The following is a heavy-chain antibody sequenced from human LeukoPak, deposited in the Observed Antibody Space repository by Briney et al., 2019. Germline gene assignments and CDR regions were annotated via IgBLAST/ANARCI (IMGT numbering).Heavy chain of an antibody. CDR3: AREGLAAAGTGAFDI. V-gene: IGHV1-46*01. CDR2: INPSGGST. J-gene: IGHJ3*02. Sequence: ASVKVSCKASGYTFTSYYMHWVRQAPGQGLEWMGIINPSGGSTSYAQKLQGRVTMTRDTSTSTVYMELSSLRSEDTAVYYCAREGLAAAGTGAFDIWGQGTMVTVSS. D-gene: IGHD6-13*01. CDR1: GYTFTSYY.